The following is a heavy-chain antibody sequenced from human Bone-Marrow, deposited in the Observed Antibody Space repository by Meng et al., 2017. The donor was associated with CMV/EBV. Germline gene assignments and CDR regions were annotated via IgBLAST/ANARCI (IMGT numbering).Heavy chain of an antibody. CDR2: ISWDGVST. CDR1: GFTFDDYT. CDR3: AKDGRGSSGAYYFDY. Sequence: GESLKISCAASGFTFDDYTMHWVRQAPGKGLEWVSLISWDGVSTYYADSVKGRCTISRGNSKTSLYLQMNSLRTEDTALYYCAKDGRGSSGAYYFDYWGQGTRVTVSS. J-gene: IGHJ4*02. D-gene: IGHD6-6*01. V-gene: IGHV3-43*01.